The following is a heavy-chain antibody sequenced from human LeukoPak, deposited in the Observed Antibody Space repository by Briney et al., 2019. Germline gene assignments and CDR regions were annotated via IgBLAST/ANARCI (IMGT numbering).Heavy chain of an antibody. J-gene: IGHJ4*02. CDR3: ARSYSSSSGYYFDY. CDR2: ISWNSGSI. D-gene: IGHD6-6*01. V-gene: IGHV3-9*03. Sequence: GGSLRLSCAASGFTVDDYAMHWVRQAPGKGLEWDSGISWNSGSIGYADSVKGRFTISRDNAKNSLYLQMNSLRAEDMALYYCARSYSSSSGYYFDYWGQGTLVTVSS. CDR1: GFTVDDYA.